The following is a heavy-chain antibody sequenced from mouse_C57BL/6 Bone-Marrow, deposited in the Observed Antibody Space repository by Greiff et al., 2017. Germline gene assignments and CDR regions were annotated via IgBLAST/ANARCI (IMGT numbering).Heavy chain of an antibody. CDR1: GYTFTSYG. J-gene: IGHJ2*01. Sequence: QVHVKQSGAELARPGASVKLSCKASGYTFTSYGISWVKQRTGQGLEWIGEIYPRSGNTYSNEKFKGKATLTADKSSSTAYIELRSLKSEDSAVYFCARWGSWGQGTTLTVSS. V-gene: IGHV1-81*01. CDR2: IYPRSGNT. CDR3: ARWGS.